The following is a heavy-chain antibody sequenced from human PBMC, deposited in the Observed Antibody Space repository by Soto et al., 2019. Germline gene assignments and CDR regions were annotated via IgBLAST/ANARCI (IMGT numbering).Heavy chain of an antibody. CDR2: TYYRSKWYN. CDR1: GESVSSNSAA. V-gene: IGHV6-1*01. CDR3: ARAWGPQYYYYMHV. J-gene: IGHJ6*03. Sequence: SETLSLTCAISGESVSSNSAAWNWIRQSPSRGLEWLGRTYYRSKWYNDYAVSVKSRITINPDTSKNQFSLQLNSVTPEDTAVYYCARAWGPQYYYYMHVWGKGTTVTVSS. D-gene: IGHD3-16*01.